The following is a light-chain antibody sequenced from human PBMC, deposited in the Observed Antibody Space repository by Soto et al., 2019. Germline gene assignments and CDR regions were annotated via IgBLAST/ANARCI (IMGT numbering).Light chain of an antibody. CDR3: HQYNTSPWT. CDR2: GTS. J-gene: IGKJ1*01. V-gene: IGKV3-20*01. Sequence: EIVLTQSPGTLSLSPGERATLSCRASQSVSSNYLAWYQQKPGQAPRLLIYGTSSRATGAPDRFSGSGSGTDFTLTISRLEPEDFAVYYCHQYNTSPWTFGQGTKVEIK. CDR1: QSVSSNY.